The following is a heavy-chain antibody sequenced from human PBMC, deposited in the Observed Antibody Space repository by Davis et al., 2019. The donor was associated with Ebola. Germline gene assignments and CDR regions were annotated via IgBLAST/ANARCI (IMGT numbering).Heavy chain of an antibody. CDR3: ARKSGQFDP. CDR1: GGSISNYY. J-gene: IGHJ5*02. Sequence: MPSETLSLTCTVSGGSISNYYWSWIRQPPGKGLAWIGYIYYSGNTNYNPSLKSRVTMSVDTSKNQFSLKLNSVTAADTAVYYCARKSGQFDPWGQGTLVTVSS. CDR2: IYYSGNT. D-gene: IGHD3-3*01. V-gene: IGHV4-59*01.